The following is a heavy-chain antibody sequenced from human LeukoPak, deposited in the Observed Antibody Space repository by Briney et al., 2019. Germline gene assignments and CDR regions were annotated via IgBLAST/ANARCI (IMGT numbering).Heavy chain of an antibody. CDR2: ISGSGGST. CDR3: ATQYGDYPRTAFDI. CDR1: EFTFSSYS. J-gene: IGHJ3*02. Sequence: GGSLRLSCAASEFTFSSYSMNWVRQTPGKGLEWVSAISGSGGSTYYADSAKGRFTISRAKNTLYLQMNSPRAEDTAVYYCATQYGDYPRTAFDIWGQGTMVTVSS. D-gene: IGHD4-17*01. V-gene: IGHV3-23*01.